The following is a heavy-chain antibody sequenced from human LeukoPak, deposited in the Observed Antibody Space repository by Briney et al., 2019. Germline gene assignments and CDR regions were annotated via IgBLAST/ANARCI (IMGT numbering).Heavy chain of an antibody. CDR1: GGSISSYY. J-gene: IGHJ4*02. Sequence: PSETLSLTCTVSGGSISSYYWSWIRQPPGKGLEWIGCIYYSGSTNYNPSLKSRVTISVDTSKNQFSLKLSSVTAADTAVYYCARGDPTTGDPMFDYWGQGTLVTVSS. V-gene: IGHV4-59*01. CDR2: IYYSGST. CDR3: ARGDPTTGDPMFDY. D-gene: IGHD3-16*01.